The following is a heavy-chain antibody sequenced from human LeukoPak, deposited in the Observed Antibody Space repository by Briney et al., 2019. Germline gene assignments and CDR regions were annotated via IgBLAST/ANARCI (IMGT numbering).Heavy chain of an antibody. D-gene: IGHD3-10*01. CDR2: ISSNGGTT. V-gene: IGHV3-64D*09. CDR3: VNNYGSGSRYFDY. CDR1: GFTFSDYV. J-gene: IGHJ4*02. Sequence: PGGSLRLSCSASGFTFSDYVMYWVRQAPGKGLEYVSAISSNGGTTYYADSVKGRFTISRDNSKNTLYLQMRSLRAEDTAVYYYVNNYGSGSRYFDYWGQGTLVTVSS.